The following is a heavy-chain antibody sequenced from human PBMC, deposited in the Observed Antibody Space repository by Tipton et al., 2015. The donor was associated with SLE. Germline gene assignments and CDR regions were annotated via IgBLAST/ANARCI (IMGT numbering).Heavy chain of an antibody. CDR2: IRYDGSNK. CDR1: GFTFSSYG. CDR3: ARVDVPWDAGTGY. V-gene: IGHV3-33*01. J-gene: IGHJ4*02. Sequence: RSLRLSCAASGFTFSSYGMHWVRQAPGKGLEWVAFIRYDGSNKYYADSVKGRFTISRDNAKNSLYLQMNSLRAEDTAVYYCARVDVPWDAGTGYWGQGTLVTVSS. D-gene: IGHD1/OR15-1a*01.